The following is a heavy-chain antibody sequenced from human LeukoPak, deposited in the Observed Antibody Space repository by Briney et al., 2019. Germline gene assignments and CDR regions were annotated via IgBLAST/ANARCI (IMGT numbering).Heavy chain of an antibody. CDR2: INHSGST. J-gene: IGHJ3*02. V-gene: IGHV4-34*01. CDR1: GGSFSGYY. D-gene: IGHD4-17*01. CDR3: ARVGVTTVTPSDAFDI. Sequence: SETLSLTCAVYGGSFSGYYWSWIRQPPGKGLEWIGEINHSGSTNYNPSLKSRVTISVDTSKNQFSLKLSYVTAADTAVYYCARVGVTTVTPSDAFDIWGQGTMVTVSS.